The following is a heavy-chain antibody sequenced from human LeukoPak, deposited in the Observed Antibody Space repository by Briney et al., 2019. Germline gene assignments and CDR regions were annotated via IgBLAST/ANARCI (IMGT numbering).Heavy chain of an antibody. CDR3: AKDYSGYDEGDAFDI. CDR1: GFTFSSYA. D-gene: IGHD5-12*01. J-gene: IGHJ3*02. CDR2: ISYDGSNK. V-gene: IGHV3-30*04. Sequence: GGSLRLSCAASGFTFSSYAMHWVRQAPGKGLEWVAVISYDGSNKYYADSVKGRFTISRDNSKNTLYLQMNSLRAEDTAVYYCAKDYSGYDEGDAFDIWGQGTMVTVSS.